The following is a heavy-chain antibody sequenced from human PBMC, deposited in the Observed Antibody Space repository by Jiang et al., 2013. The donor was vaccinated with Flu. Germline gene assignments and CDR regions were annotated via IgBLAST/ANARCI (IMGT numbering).Heavy chain of an antibody. J-gene: IGHJ2*01. CDR2: IGTAGDT. D-gene: IGHD6-6*01. V-gene: IGHV3-13*01. CDR3: ARGRAARHPPHWYFDL. Sequence: HWVRQATGKRSGWVSAIGTAGDTYYPGSVKGRFTISXENAKNSLYLQMNSLRXGDTAVYYCARGRAARHPPHWYFDLWGRGTLVTVSS.